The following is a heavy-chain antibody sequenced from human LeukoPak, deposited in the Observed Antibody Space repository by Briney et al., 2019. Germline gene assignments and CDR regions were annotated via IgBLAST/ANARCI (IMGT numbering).Heavy chain of an antibody. CDR1: GFTFSSYG. J-gene: IGHJ3*02. CDR2: IRYDGNNK. D-gene: IGHD3-3*01. V-gene: IGHV3-30*02. Sequence: GGSLRLSCAASGFTFSSYGMHWVRQAPGKGLEWVAFIRYDGNNKYYADSVKGRFTISRDNSKNTLYLQMNSLRAEDTAVYYCAKDYDFWSGRASAFDIWGQGTMVTVSS. CDR3: AKDYDFWSGRASAFDI.